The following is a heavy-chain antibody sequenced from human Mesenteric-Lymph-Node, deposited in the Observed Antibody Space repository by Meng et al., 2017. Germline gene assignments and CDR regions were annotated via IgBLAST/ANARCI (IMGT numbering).Heavy chain of an antibody. CDR2: IYYTGST. V-gene: IGHV4-30-4*01. J-gene: IGHJ4*02. CDR1: GGSINSGDYY. Sequence: QVRLQVSGPGPVKPSLTLSLTCTVSGGSINSGDYYWSWIRQPPGKGLEWIGYIYYTGSTYYNPSLKSRVTISMDTSKNQFSLRLSSVTAADTAVYYCARNYYFDYWGQGTLVTVSS. CDR3: ARNYYFDY.